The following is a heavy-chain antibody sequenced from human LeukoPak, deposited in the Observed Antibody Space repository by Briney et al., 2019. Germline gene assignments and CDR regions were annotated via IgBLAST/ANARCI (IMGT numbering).Heavy chain of an antibody. CDR2: IYYSGST. J-gene: IGHJ4*02. D-gene: IGHD6-13*01. V-gene: IGHV4-59*01. CDR1: GGSISSYY. CDR3: AGATSSSWPL. Sequence: PSETLSLTCTVSGGSISSYYWSWIRQPPGKGLEWIGYIYYSGSTNYNPSLKSRVTISVDTSKNQFSLKLSSVTAADTAVYYCAGATSSSWPLWGQGTLVTVSS.